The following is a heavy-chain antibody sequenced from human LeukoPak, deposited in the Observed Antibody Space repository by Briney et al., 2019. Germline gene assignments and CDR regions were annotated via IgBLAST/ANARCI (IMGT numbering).Heavy chain of an antibody. D-gene: IGHD3-10*01. CDR1: GXSFSGYY. CDR3: ARARPSITMVRERSRFDY. V-gene: IGHV4-34*01. Sequence: SETLSLTCAVYGXSFSGYYGSWIRQPPGKGLEWIGEINHSGSTDYNPSLKSRVTISVNTSKNQFSLKLSSVTAADTAVYYCARARPSITMVRERSRFDYWGQGTLVTVSS. J-gene: IGHJ4*02. CDR2: INHSGST.